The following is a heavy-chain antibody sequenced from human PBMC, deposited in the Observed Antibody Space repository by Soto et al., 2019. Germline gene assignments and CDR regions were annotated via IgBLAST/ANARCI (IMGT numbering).Heavy chain of an antibody. Sequence: QVQLVQSGTEVKKPGASVKVSCKASGYTFTSYAMHWVRQAPGQRLEWMGWIITANGNTKYSQNFQGRVTITRDTSASTAYMALSSLRSEDTAVYYCARGTCSGGSCYSFHVDYGGQGTLVTVSS. D-gene: IGHD2-15*01. J-gene: IGHJ4*02. CDR1: GYTFTSYA. CDR2: IITANGNT. CDR3: ARGTCSGGSCYSFHVDY. V-gene: IGHV1-3*04.